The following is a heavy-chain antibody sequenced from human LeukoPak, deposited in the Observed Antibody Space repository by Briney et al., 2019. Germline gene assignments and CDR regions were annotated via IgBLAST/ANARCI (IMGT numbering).Heavy chain of an antibody. CDR1: GGSFSGYY. D-gene: IGHD3-22*01. V-gene: IGHV4-34*01. J-gene: IGHJ4*02. CDR3: ARIRTYYYDSSGLGSRDY. CDR2: INHSGST. Sequence: SETLSLTCAVYGGSFSGYYWSWLRQPPGKGLEWIGEINHSGSTNYNPSLKSRVTISVDTSKNQFSLKLSSVTAADTAVYYCARIRTYYYDSSGLGSRDYWGQGTLVTVSS.